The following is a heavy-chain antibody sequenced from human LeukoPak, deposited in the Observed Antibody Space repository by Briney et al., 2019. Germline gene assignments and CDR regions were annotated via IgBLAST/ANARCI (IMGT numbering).Heavy chain of an antibody. CDR3: ARVVSYYDILTGYYSGYYFDY. Sequence: HPGGSLRLSCAASGFTVSSNYMSWVRQAPGKGLEWVSVIYSGGSTCYADSVKGRFTISRHSSKNTLYLQMNSLRAEDTAVYYCARVVSYYDILTGYYSGYYFDYWGQGTLVTVSS. D-gene: IGHD3-9*01. CDR2: IYSGGST. V-gene: IGHV3-53*04. CDR1: GFTVSSNY. J-gene: IGHJ4*02.